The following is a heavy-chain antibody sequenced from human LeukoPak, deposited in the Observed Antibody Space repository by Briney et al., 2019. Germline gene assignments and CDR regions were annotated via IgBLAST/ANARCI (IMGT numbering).Heavy chain of an antibody. V-gene: IGHV3-23*01. CDR3: AKDQSGSYLAAFDI. CDR2: ISGGGVTT. D-gene: IGHD1-26*01. Sequence: GGTLRLSCAASGFTFNNYGMSWVRQAPGKGLEWVSAISGGGVTTYYADSVKGRFTISRDNSKNTLYLQMNSLRAEDTAVYYCAKDQSGSYLAAFDIWGQGTMVTVSS. J-gene: IGHJ3*02. CDR1: GFTFNNYG.